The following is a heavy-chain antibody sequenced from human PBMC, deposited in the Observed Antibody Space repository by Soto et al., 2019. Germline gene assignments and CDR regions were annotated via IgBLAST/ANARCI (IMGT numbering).Heavy chain of an antibody. CDR3: AREYSSSSAFDY. CDR2: IIPIFGTA. V-gene: IGHV1-69*13. D-gene: IGHD6-6*01. J-gene: IGHJ4*02. Sequence: SVKVSFKASGGTFSSYAISWLRQAPGQGLEWMGGIIPIFGTANYAQKFQGRVTITADESTSTAYMELSSLRSEDTAVYYCAREYSSSSAFDYWGQGTLVTVSS. CDR1: GGTFSSYA.